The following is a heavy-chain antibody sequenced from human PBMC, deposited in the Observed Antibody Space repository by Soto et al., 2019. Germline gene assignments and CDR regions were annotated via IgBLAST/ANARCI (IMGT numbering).Heavy chain of an antibody. CDR1: GGTISSSSYY. CDR2: IYYSGST. D-gene: IGHD5-18*01. V-gene: IGHV4-39*01. J-gene: IGHJ4*02. Sequence: SETLSLTCTVSGGTISSSSYYWGWIRQPPGQGLEWIGSIYYSGSTYYNPSLKSLVTISVDTPKNQFSLKLSTVTAADTAVYYCARHVEDTAMVTNDYWGQGTLVTVSS. CDR3: ARHVEDTAMVTNDY.